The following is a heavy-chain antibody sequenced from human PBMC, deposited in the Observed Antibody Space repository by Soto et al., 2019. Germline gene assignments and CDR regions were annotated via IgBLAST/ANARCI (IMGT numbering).Heavy chain of an antibody. D-gene: IGHD6-19*01. CDR1: GFSLSTSGMC. Sequence: SGPTLVNPTQTLTLTCTFSGFSLSTSGMCVSWIRQPPGKALEWLALIDWDDDKYYSTSLKTRLTISKDTSKNQVVLTMTNMDPVDTATYYCARMPSIAVAGSYYYGMDVWGQGTTVTVSS. CDR2: IDWDDDK. CDR3: ARMPSIAVAGSYYYGMDV. J-gene: IGHJ6*02. V-gene: IGHV2-70*01.